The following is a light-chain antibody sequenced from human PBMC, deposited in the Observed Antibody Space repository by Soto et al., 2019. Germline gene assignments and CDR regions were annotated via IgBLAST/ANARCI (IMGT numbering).Light chain of an antibody. CDR3: QQYGSSAPIT. Sequence: EIVLTQSPGTLSLSPGERATSSGGAGQSVTKSNLNSYQQQPRQAPTLLLYGASIRATGIPDRFSGSGSETDFTLTISRLEPEDFALYYCQQYGSSAPITFGQGTRLEIK. J-gene: IGKJ5*01. CDR2: GAS. CDR1: QSVTKSN. V-gene: IGKV3-20*01.